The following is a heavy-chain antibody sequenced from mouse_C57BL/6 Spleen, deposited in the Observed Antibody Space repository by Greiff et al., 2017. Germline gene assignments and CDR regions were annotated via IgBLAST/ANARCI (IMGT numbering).Heavy chain of an antibody. J-gene: IGHJ4*01. D-gene: IGHD2-10*02. Sequence: VQLQQSGPELVKPGASVKISCKASGYTFTDYYMNWVKQSHGKSLEWIGDINPNNGGTSYNQKFKGKATLTVDKSSSTAYMELRSLTSEDSAVYYCAKYGKGDYAMDYWGQGTSVTVSS. CDR3: AKYGKGDYAMDY. CDR2: INPNNGGT. V-gene: IGHV1-26*01. CDR1: GYTFTDYY.